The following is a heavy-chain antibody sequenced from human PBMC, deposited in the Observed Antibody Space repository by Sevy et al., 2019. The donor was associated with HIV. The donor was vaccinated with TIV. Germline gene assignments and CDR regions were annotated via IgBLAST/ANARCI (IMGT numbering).Heavy chain of an antibody. D-gene: IGHD3-9*01. J-gene: IGHJ6*02. Sequence: SETLSLTCAVYGGSFSGYYWSWIRQPPGKGLEWIGEINHSGSTNYNPSLKSRVTISVDTSKNQFSLKLSSVTAADTGVYYCARARPYYDILTGYYYYYGMDVWGQGTTVTVSS. V-gene: IGHV4-34*01. CDR1: GGSFSGYY. CDR3: ARARPYYDILTGYYYYYGMDV. CDR2: INHSGST.